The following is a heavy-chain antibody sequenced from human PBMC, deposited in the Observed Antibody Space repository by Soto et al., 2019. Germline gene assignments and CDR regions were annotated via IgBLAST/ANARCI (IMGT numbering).Heavy chain of an antibody. J-gene: IGHJ4*02. Sequence: QVQLVQSGAAVKKPGASVKVSCKASGYTFTSYDINWVRQATGQGLEWMGWMNPNSGNTGYAQKFQGRVTMTRNTSVSTAYMELSRLRSEDTAVYYCAVRYCLAASSCQGWGYFDCWGQGALVPVS. CDR2: MNPNSGNT. V-gene: IGHV1-8*01. CDR3: AVRYCLAASSCQGWGYFDC. CDR1: GYTFTSYD. D-gene: IGHD2-2*01.